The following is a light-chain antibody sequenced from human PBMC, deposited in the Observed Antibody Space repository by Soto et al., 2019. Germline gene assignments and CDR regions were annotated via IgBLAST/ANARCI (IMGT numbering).Light chain of an antibody. J-gene: IGKJ1*01. CDR3: QQSYSTTWT. CDR2: AAS. V-gene: IGKV1-39*01. CDR1: QSINSY. Sequence: DIQMTQSPSSLSASVGDRVTITCRASQSINSYLNWYQQKPGKAPKLLIYAASSLQSGVPSRFSGSGSETDFTLTISSLQPEDFATYSCQQSYSTTWTFGQGTKVDI.